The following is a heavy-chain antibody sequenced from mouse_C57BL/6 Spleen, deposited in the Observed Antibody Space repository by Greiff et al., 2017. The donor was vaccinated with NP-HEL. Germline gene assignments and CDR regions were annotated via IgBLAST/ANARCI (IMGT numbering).Heavy chain of an antibody. CDR1: GYAFSSSW. CDR2: IYPGDGDT. Sequence: VQLVESGPELVKPGASVKISCKASGYAFSSSWMNWVKQRPGKGLEWIGRIYPGDGDTNYNGKFKGKATLTADKSSSTAYMQLSSLTSEDSAVYFCARGRYGNYLDYWGQGTTLTVSS. D-gene: IGHD2-10*02. J-gene: IGHJ2*01. CDR3: ARGRYGNYLDY. V-gene: IGHV1-82*01.